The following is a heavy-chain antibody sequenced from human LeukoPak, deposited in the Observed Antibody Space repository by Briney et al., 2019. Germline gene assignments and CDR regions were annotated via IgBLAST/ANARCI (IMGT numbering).Heavy chain of an antibody. D-gene: IGHD3-10*01. CDR1: GFTFSSYE. V-gene: IGHV3-48*03. CDR2: ISSSCSTI. Sequence: PGGSLRLSCAASGFTFSSYEMNWVRQAPGKGLEWVSYISSSCSTIYYADSVKGRFTISRDNAKNSLYLQMNSLRAEDTAVYYCARDETYYGSGSRQRWFDPWGQGTLVTVSS. CDR3: ARDETYYGSGSRQRWFDP. J-gene: IGHJ5*02.